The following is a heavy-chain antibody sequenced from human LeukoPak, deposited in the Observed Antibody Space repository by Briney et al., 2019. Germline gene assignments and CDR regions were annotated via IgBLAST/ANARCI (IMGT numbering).Heavy chain of an antibody. CDR2: INQDAIEK. V-gene: IGHV3-7*01. D-gene: IGHD4-17*01. Sequence: GGSLRLSWAASGFTFSNYWMSWVRQAPGKGLELVAKINQDAIEKYCVDSVEGRFTISRDNARNSLYLQMDSLRVDDTAVYYCTRDDGRRSIDFWGQGTLVTVSS. J-gene: IGHJ4*02. CDR3: TRDDGRRSIDF. CDR1: GFTFSNYW.